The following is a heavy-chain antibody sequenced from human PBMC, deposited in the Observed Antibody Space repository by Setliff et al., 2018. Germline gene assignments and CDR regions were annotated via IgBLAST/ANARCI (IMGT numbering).Heavy chain of an antibody. CDR2: LHTSGST. D-gene: IGHD1-26*01. J-gene: IGHJ5*02. CDR1: GGSLNSGSYY. V-gene: IGHV4-61*02. Sequence: SETLSLTCAVSGGSLNSGSYYWSWIRQSTERGLEWLGRLHTSGSTTYNPALNSRVTISVDTSTNQFSLRLTSLTAAGTAVYFCARDNTILGATDHWGQGTLVTVSS. CDR3: ARDNTILGATDH.